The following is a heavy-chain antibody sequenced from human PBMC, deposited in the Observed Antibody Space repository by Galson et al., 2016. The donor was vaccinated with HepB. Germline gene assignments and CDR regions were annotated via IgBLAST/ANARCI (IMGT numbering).Heavy chain of an antibody. D-gene: IGHD6-19*01. CDR2: ISYDGSNK. V-gene: IGHV3-30*18. Sequence: SLRLSCAASGFTFSSYGMHWVRQAPGKGLEWVAVISYDGSNKYLADSVKGRFTISRDNSKNTLYLQMNSLRAEDTAIYYCAKDQPQWLVRFWFDYWGQGTLVTVSS. CDR3: AKDQPQWLVRFWFDY. CDR1: GFTFSSYG. J-gene: IGHJ4*02.